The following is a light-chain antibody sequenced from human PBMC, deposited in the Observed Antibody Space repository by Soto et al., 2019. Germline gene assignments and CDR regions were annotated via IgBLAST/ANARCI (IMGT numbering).Light chain of an antibody. Sequence: IVLIQSPATLSLSPGERATLSCRATQNINSYLAWYQQKPGQAPRLLIYDASNRATGIPARFRGSGSGTDFTLTNSSLESEDSAVYYCQQRRDWYTFGQGTKLEIK. CDR2: DAS. V-gene: IGKV3-11*01. CDR3: QQRRDWYT. J-gene: IGKJ2*01. CDR1: QNINSY.